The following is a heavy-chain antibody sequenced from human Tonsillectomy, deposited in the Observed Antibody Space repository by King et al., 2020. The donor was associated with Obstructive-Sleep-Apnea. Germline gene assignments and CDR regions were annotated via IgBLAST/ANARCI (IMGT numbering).Heavy chain of an antibody. CDR2: IIPIFGTA. D-gene: IGHD3-10*01. CDR3: ARERYYYGSGSMYYFDY. J-gene: IGHJ4*02. Sequence: QLVQSGAEVKKPGSSVKVSCKASGGNFSSYAISWVRQAPGQGLEWMGGIIPIFGTANYAQKFQGRVTITADESTSTAYMELSSLRSEDTAVYYCARERYYYGSGSMYYFDYWGQGTLVTVSS. CDR1: GGNFSSYA. V-gene: IGHV1-69*12.